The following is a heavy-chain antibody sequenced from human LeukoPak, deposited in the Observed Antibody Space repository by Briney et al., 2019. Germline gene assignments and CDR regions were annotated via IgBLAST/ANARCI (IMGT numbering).Heavy chain of an antibody. CDR1: GGSISSYY. CDR3: ARVRSTVVPKFDY. CDR2: IYCSGST. V-gene: IGHV4-59*01. J-gene: IGHJ4*02. Sequence: PSETLSLTCTVSGGSISSYYWSWIRQPPGKGLEWIGYIYCSGSTNYNPSLKSRVTISVDTSKNQFSLKLSSVTAADTAVYYCARVRSTVVPKFDYWGQGTLVTVSS. D-gene: IGHD4-23*01.